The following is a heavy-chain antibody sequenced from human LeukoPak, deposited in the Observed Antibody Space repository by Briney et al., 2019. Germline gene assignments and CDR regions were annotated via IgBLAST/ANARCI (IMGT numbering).Heavy chain of an antibody. CDR2: ISSSSDI. Sequence: GGSLRLSCVTSKFTFSYYSMNWVRQAPGKGLEWVSSISSSSDIYYAASLKGRFTISRDNAKNSLYLQMNSLRAEDTAVYYCARAGSSSGRFDNWGQGTLVTVSA. CDR1: KFTFSYYS. D-gene: IGHD6-19*01. V-gene: IGHV3-21*01. J-gene: IGHJ4*02. CDR3: ARAGSSSGRFDN.